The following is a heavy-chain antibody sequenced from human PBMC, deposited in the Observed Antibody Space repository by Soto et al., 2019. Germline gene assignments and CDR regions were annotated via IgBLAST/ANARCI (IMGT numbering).Heavy chain of an antibody. V-gene: IGHV3-23*01. D-gene: IGHD3-3*01. CDR1: GGTFRSYA. J-gene: IGHJ4*02. CDR2: ITGSGDST. Sequence: GGSLRLSCTASGGTFRSYAMSWVRQAPGKGLEWVSAITGSGDSTYYADSVKGRFTVSRDNSKNTLYLQMNSLRAEDTAVYYCAKVFVFTIREGFDYWGLGTLVTVSS. CDR3: AKVFVFTIREGFDY.